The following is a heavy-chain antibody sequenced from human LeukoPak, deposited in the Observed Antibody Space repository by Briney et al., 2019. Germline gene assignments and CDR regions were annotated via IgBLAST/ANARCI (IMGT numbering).Heavy chain of an antibody. CDR2: IKSKSDGGTT. CDR1: GFTFSNAW. V-gene: IGHV3-15*01. D-gene: IGHD3-16*02. J-gene: IGHJ4*02. CDR3: STDPGMIMFGGVIVTHSDY. Sequence: GGSLRLSCAASGFTFSNAWMSWVRQAPGKGLEWVGRIKSKSDGGTTDYAAPVKGRFTISRDDSKNTLYLQMNSLKTEDTAVYYCSTDPGMIMFGGVIVTHSDYWGQGTLVTVSS.